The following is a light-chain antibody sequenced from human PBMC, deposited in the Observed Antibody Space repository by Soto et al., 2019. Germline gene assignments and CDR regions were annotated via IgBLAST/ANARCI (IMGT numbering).Light chain of an antibody. CDR1: QSVSNN. V-gene: IGKV3-15*01. J-gene: IGKJ1*01. CDR3: QQYNNWPPRA. CDR2: GAS. Sequence: EIVMTQSPATLSVSPGERATLSCRASQSVSNNLAWYQQKPGQAPRLLIYGASTRATGIPARFSGSGSGTEFTLTISSLQSEDFAVYYCQQYNNWPPRAFGQGTKVEIK.